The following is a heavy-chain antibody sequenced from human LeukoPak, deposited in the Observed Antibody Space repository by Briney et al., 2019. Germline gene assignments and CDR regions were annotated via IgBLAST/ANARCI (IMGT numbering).Heavy chain of an antibody. CDR1: GGSISSSRNY. Sequence: SETLSLTCTVSGGSISSSRNYWGWIRQPPGQGLEWIASIYHSGTTYYNPSLKSRVTIFVHTSDNQFSLKLSSVTAADTAAYYCATGGGIAVAHAWGQGIVVTVSS. CDR3: ATGGGIAVAHA. V-gene: IGHV4-39*01. CDR2: IYHSGTT. D-gene: IGHD6-19*01. J-gene: IGHJ4*02.